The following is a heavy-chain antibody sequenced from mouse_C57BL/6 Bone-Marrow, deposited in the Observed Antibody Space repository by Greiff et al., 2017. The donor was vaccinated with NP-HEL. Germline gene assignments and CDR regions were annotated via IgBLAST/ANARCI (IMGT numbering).Heavy chain of an antibody. J-gene: IGHJ4*01. CDR1: GYTFTSYW. CDR2: IHPSDSDT. Sequence: VQLQQPGAELVKPGASVKVSCKASGYTFTSYWMHWVKQRPGQGLEWIGRIHPSDSDTNYNQKFKGKATLTVDKSSSTSYMQLRSLTSEDSAVYYCAIWDYDPYYYAMDYWGQGTSVTVSS. V-gene: IGHV1-74*01. CDR3: AIWDYDPYYYAMDY. D-gene: IGHD2-4*01.